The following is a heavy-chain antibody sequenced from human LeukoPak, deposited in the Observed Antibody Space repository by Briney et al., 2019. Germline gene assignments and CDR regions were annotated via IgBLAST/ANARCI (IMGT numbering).Heavy chain of an antibody. D-gene: IGHD6-19*01. Sequence: GGSLRLSCAASGFTLSSNYMRWVRQARGKGVEGVSVIYRGGSTYYADSVKGGLTISRDNSKNPLYLQMNSLRAEDTAVYYCAKESSGGWYFDYWGQGTLVTVSS. V-gene: IGHV3-53*01. CDR1: GFTLSSNY. CDR2: IYRGGST. CDR3: AKESSGGWYFDY. J-gene: IGHJ4*02.